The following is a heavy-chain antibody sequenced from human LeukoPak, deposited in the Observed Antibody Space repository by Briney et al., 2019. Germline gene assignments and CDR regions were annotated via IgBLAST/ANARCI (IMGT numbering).Heavy chain of an antibody. Sequence: ASVKVSCKASGYSFTGYYIHWVRQAPGQGLEWVGWINPNNGYTSYAQNFQGRVTMTRDTSISTAYLELSRLKSDDTALYYCAKDGGRSSWTRRGGNWFDPWGQGTLVTVSS. J-gene: IGHJ5*02. D-gene: IGHD6-13*01. CDR3: AKDGGRSSWTRRGGNWFDP. V-gene: IGHV1-2*02. CDR1: GYSFTGYY. CDR2: INPNNGYT.